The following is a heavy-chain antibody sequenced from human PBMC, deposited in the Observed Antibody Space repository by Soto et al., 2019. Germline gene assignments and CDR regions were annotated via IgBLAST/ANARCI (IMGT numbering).Heavy chain of an antibody. Sequence: QLQLQESGPGLVKPSETLSLTCTVSGGSISSSSYYWGWIRQPPGKGLEWIGSIYYSGSTYYNPSLKSRVTISVDTSKNQFSLKLSSVTAADTAVYYCARPDFRYGRGCYFDYWGQGTLVTVSS. J-gene: IGHJ4*02. CDR1: GGSISSSSYY. V-gene: IGHV4-39*01. CDR3: ARPDFRYGRGCYFDY. CDR2: IYYSGST. D-gene: IGHD5-18*01.